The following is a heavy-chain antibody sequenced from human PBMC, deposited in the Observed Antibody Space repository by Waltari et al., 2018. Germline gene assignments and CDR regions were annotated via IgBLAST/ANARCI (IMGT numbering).Heavy chain of an antibody. Sequence: QVQLQESGPRLVKPSETLSLTCTVSGVSINSHYWNWIRQPPGKGLEWVGFVYYSGATNYAPSRESRVTMSMESSRNQFSLKLASGTAADTAIYYCARGGPGGYNYGGYWYFELWGRGTLVTVSS. V-gene: IGHV4-59*11. CDR2: VYYSGAT. J-gene: IGHJ2*01. CDR1: GVSINSHY. D-gene: IGHD5-18*01. CDR3: ARGGPGGYNYGGYWYFEL.